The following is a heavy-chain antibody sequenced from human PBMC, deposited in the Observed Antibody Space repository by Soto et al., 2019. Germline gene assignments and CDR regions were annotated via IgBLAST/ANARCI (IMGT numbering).Heavy chain of an antibody. CDR3: ARETLSFGSALDV. V-gene: IGHV3-43*01. CDR2: ITWNGGNT. Sequence: GGSLRLSCAAPGFRFDDYNMHWVRQAPGKGLEWVSLITWNGGNTYYADSVEGRFTISRDGTTQSVSLQMTGLKREDTGLYYCARETLSFGSALDVWGQGTKVTVSS. CDR1: GFRFDDYN. D-gene: IGHD3-3*01. J-gene: IGHJ6*02.